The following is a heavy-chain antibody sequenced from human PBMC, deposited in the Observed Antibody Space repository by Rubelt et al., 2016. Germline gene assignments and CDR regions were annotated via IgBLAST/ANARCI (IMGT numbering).Heavy chain of an antibody. V-gene: IGHV3-30*18. D-gene: IGHD6-19*01. Sequence: QVQLVESGGGVVQPGRSLRLSCAASGFTFRIYGMHWFRQAPGKGLAWLPVVAYDGVDIKSADSVNGLVPLSRDNSKKTVYLQIKSRRAAETAVYYCAKAGYTSVWFNWFDPWGQGTLVTVSS. CDR3: AKAGYTSVWFNWFDP. J-gene: IGHJ5*02. CDR1: GFTFRIYG. CDR2: VAYDGVDI.